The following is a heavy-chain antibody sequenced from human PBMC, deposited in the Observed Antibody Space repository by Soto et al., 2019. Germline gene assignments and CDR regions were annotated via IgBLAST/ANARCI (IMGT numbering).Heavy chain of an antibody. Sequence: PGGSLRLYCEASESTFRRYSMHWVRQVPGKGLEWVGVTSYDGKVQYYGDSVKGRFTISRDNSKNTVYLQMNSLRDEDTAIYYCAKEYGNDYWYFDYWGQGTLVTVS. J-gene: IGHJ4*02. CDR1: ESTFRRYS. CDR3: AKEYGNDYWYFDY. D-gene: IGHD5-12*01. CDR2: TSYDGKVQ. V-gene: IGHV3-30*18.